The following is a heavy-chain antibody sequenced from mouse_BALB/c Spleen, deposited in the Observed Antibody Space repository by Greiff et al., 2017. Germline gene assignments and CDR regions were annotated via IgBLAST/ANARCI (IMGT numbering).Heavy chain of an antibody. D-gene: IGHD2-3*01. CDR2: ISSGSSTI. CDR3: ARRDMIASWFAY. CDR1: GFTFSSFG. Sequence: DVHLVESGGGLVQPGGSRKLSCAASGFTFSSFGMHWVRQAPEKGLEWVAYISSGSSTIYYADTVKGRFTISRDNPKNTLFLQMTSLRSEDTAMYYCARRDMIASWFAYWGQGTLVTVSA. J-gene: IGHJ3*01. V-gene: IGHV5-17*02.